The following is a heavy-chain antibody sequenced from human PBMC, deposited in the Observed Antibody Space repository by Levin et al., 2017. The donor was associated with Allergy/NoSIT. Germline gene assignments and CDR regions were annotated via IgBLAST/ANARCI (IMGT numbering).Heavy chain of an antibody. D-gene: IGHD4-17*01. J-gene: IGHJ5*02. CDR1: GGSISSSSYH. CDR2: IYYSGSA. Sequence: PSETLSLTCTVSGGSISSSSYHWGWIRQPPGKGLEWIGSIYYSGSAYYNPSLKSRVTISVDTSKNQFSLNLSSVTAADTAVYYCARSRTVTTAFDPWGQGTLVTVSS. CDR3: ARSRTVTTAFDP. V-gene: IGHV4-39*07.